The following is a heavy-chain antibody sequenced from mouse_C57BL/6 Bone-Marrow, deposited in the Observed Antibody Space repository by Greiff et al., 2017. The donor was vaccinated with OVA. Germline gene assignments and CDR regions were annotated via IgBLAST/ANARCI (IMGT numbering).Heavy chain of an antibody. CDR2: IDPSDSYT. CDR1: GYTFTSYW. J-gene: IGHJ2*01. D-gene: IGHD1-1*02. Sequence: VKLQQPGAELVKPGASVKLSCKASGYTFTSYWMQWVKQRPGQGLEWIGEIDPSDSYTNYNQKFKGKATLTVDTSSSTAYMQLSSLTSEDSAVYYCARWGGYYCDYWGQGTTLTVSS. CDR3: ARWGGYYCDY. V-gene: IGHV1-50*01.